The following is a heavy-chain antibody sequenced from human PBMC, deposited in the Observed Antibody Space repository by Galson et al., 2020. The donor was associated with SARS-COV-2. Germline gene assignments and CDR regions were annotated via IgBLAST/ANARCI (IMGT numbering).Heavy chain of an antibody. CDR2: IYHSGST. V-gene: IGHV4-4*02. D-gene: IGHD3-22*01. CDR1: GGSISSSNW. Sequence: SETLSLTCAVSGGSISSSNWWSWVRQPPGKGLEWIGEIYHSGSTNYNPSLKSRVTISVDKSKNQFSLKLSSVTAADTAVYYCARGPQYDSSGYYYVYWGQGTLLIVSS. CDR3: ARGPQYDSSGYYYVY. J-gene: IGHJ4*02.